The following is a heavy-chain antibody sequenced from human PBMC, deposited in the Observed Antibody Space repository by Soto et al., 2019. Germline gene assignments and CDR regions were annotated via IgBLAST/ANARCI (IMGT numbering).Heavy chain of an antibody. D-gene: IGHD3-10*01. CDR2: ISWNSGNL. Sequence: ESQLVESGGGLVQPGGSLRLSCEASGFIFKNYAMVWVRQGPGKGLEWVSSISWNSGNLDYGDSVKGRFTISRDNAKNSLYLQMNSLRTEDTAWYFCAKAPVYGLGGWFDPWGQGTLVTVSS. CDR1: GFIFKNYA. V-gene: IGHV3-9*01. J-gene: IGHJ5*02. CDR3: AKAPVYGLGGWFDP.